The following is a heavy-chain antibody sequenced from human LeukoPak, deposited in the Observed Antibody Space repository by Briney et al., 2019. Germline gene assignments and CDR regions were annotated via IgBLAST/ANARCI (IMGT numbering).Heavy chain of an antibody. Sequence: PSETLSLTCAVSGYSISSGYYWGWIRQPPGKGLEWIGSIYHSGSTYYNPSLKGRVTISVDTSKNQFSLKLSSVTAADTAVYYCARLQGLHFDYWGQGTLVTVSS. J-gene: IGHJ4*02. CDR1: GYSISSGYY. CDR3: ARLQGLHFDY. CDR2: IYHSGST. V-gene: IGHV4-38-2*01.